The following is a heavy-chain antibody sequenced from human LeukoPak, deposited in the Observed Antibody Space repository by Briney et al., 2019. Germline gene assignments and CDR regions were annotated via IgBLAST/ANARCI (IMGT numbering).Heavy chain of an antibody. Sequence: GESLKISCKGSGYSFTSYWIGWVRQMPGKGLEWMGIIYPGDSDTRYSPSFQGQVTISADKSISTAYLQWSSLKASDTAMYYCARHSYSGSYPSLDAFDIWGQGTMVTVSS. CDR3: ARHSYSGSYPSLDAFDI. CDR1: GYSFTSYW. V-gene: IGHV5-51*01. J-gene: IGHJ3*02. CDR2: IYPGDSDT. D-gene: IGHD1-26*01.